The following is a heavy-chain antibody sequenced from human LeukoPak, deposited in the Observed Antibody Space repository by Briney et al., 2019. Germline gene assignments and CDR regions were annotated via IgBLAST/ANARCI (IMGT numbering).Heavy chain of an antibody. CDR2: IIPIFGTA. Sequence: SVKVSXKASGGTFSSYAISWVRQAPGQGLEWMGGIIPIFGTANYAQKFQGRVTITTDESTSTAYMELSSLRSEDTAVYYCASTPCSDGSCHGNYYYYMDVWGKGTTVTVSS. J-gene: IGHJ6*03. CDR3: ASTPCSDGSCHGNYYYYMDV. V-gene: IGHV1-69*05. D-gene: IGHD2-15*01. CDR1: GGTFSSYA.